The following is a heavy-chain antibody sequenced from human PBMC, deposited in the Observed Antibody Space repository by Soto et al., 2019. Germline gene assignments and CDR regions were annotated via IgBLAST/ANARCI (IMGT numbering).Heavy chain of an antibody. Sequence: EVQLLESGGGLVQPGGSLRLSCAASGFTFSSYAMSWVRQPPGEGLEWVSTISGGGDGTYYADSMKGHFTISRDNPKNTQYLQMKSLRAEDTAIYYCAKKGLGSLTTFCSGSGCHYAFDMWGQGTMVTVSS. CDR1: GFTFSSYA. V-gene: IGHV3-23*01. J-gene: IGHJ3*02. D-gene: IGHD2-15*01. CDR3: AKKGLGSLTTFCSGSGCHYAFDM. CDR2: ISGGGDGT.